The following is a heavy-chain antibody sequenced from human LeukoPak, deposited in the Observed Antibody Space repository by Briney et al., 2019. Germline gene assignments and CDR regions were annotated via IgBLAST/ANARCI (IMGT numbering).Heavy chain of an antibody. Sequence: GGSLRLSCAASGFTFSSYAMSWVRQAPGKGLEWVANIKEDGSEEYYVDSVRGRFTISRDNAKNSLYLYMNSLRAEDTAVYYCATSYDILIGYFGSWGQGTLVTVSS. V-gene: IGHV3-7*01. J-gene: IGHJ4*02. CDR3: ATSYDILIGYFGS. D-gene: IGHD3-9*01. CDR1: GFTFSSYA. CDR2: IKEDGSEE.